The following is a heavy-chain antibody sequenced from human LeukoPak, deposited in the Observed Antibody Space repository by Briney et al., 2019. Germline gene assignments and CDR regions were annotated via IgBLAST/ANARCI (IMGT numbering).Heavy chain of an antibody. D-gene: IGHD3-10*01. J-gene: IGHJ4*02. V-gene: IGHV4-30-4*01. Sequence: SETLFLTCTVSGGSISSGDYYWSWIRQPPGKGLEWIGYIYYSGSTYYNPSLKSRVTISVDTSKNQFSLKLSSVTAADTAVYYCARVLGRPRGVLDYWGQGTLVTVSS. CDR2: IYYSGST. CDR1: GGSISSGDYY. CDR3: ARVLGRPRGVLDY.